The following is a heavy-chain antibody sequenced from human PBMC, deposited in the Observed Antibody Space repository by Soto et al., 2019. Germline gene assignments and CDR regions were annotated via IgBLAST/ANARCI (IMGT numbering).Heavy chain of an antibody. CDR1: GFTFDDYA. CDR2: ISWNSGSI. J-gene: IGHJ4*02. Sequence: DVQLVESGGGLVQPGRSLRLSCAASGFTFDDYAMHWVRQAPGKGLEWVSGISWNSGSIGYADSVKGRFTISRDNAKNSLYLQMNSLRAEDTALYYCAKDKPLSRDIVATTYFDYWGQGTLVTVSS. V-gene: IGHV3-9*01. D-gene: IGHD5-12*01. CDR3: AKDKPLSRDIVATTYFDY.